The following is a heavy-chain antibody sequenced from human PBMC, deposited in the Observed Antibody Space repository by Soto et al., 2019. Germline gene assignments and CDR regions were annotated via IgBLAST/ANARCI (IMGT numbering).Heavy chain of an antibody. J-gene: IGHJ6*02. CDR2: IYYSGST. V-gene: IGHV4-39*01. Sequence: SETLSLTCTVSGGSISSSSYYWGWIRQPPGKGLEWIGSIYYSGSTYYNPSLKSRVTISVDTSKNQFSLKLSSVTAADTAVYYCARHSRVVRGVRYYYGMDAWGQGTTVTVSS. D-gene: IGHD3-10*01. CDR3: ARHSRVVRGVRYYYGMDA. CDR1: GGSISSSSYY.